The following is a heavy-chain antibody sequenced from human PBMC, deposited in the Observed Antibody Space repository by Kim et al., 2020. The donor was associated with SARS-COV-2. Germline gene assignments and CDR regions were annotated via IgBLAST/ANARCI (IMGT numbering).Heavy chain of an antibody. D-gene: IGHD6-13*01. CDR3: AHRQGIAAAFFDY. V-gene: IGHV2-5*01. Sequence: YSPSLKSRLTIPKAPSKNQVVLTMTNMDPVDTATYYCAHRQGIAAAFFDYWGQGTLVTVSS. J-gene: IGHJ4*02.